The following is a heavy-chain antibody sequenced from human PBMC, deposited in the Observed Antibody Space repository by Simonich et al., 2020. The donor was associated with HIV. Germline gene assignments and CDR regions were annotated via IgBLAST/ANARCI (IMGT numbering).Heavy chain of an antibody. CDR1: GGSFSGYY. CDR3: ARPAGTGTLGFDP. J-gene: IGHJ5*02. D-gene: IGHD1-1*01. Sequence: QVQLQQWGAGLLKPSETLSLTCAVYGGSFSGYYWSWIRQPPGKGLEWIGEINHSGSTNYNPSLKSRVTISVDTSKNQFSLKRSSVTAADTAVYYCARPAGTGTLGFDPWGQGTLVTVSS. V-gene: IGHV4-34*01. CDR2: INHSGST.